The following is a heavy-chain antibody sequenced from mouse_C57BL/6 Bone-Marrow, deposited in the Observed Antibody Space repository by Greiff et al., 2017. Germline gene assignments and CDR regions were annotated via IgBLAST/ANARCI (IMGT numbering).Heavy chain of an antibody. CDR1: GYTFTDYN. CDR2: INPTNGGT. J-gene: IGHJ3*01. Sequence: EVQLQQSGPELVKPGASVKIPCKASGYTFTDYNMDWVKQSHGQSLEWIGDINPTNGGTIYNQKFKGKATLTVDQSSSTAYMGLRSLTSEDYAVYYCARSSYYYGSSLLAYWGQGTLVTVSA. D-gene: IGHD1-1*01. V-gene: IGHV1-18*01. CDR3: ARSSYYYGSSLLAY.